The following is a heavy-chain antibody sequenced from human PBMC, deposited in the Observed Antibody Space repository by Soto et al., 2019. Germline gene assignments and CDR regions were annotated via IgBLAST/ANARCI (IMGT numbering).Heavy chain of an antibody. CDR3: ARLGQFYHFEY. V-gene: IGHV4-38-2*02. J-gene: IGHJ4*02. CDR1: GYSITSGHY. Sequence: PSETLSLTCTVSGYSITSGHYWGWIRQPPGKGLEWIASINHSGSTYYNPSLQSRVTISVDTSKNQFSLKVNSVTAADTAFYYCARLGQFYHFEYWGRGTLVTVSS. CDR2: INHSGST.